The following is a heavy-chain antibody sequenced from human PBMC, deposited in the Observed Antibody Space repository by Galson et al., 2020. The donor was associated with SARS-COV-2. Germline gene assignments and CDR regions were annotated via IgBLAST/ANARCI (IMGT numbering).Heavy chain of an antibody. D-gene: IGHD3-3*01. Sequence: SETLSLTCTVSGGSISSYYWSWIRQPPGKGQEWIGYIYYSGSTNYNPSLKSRVTISVDTYKNQFYLKLSSVTAADTAVYYCAGGSTIFGVVDCMDVWGKGTTVTVSS. CDR2: IYYSGST. V-gene: IGHV4-59*01. J-gene: IGHJ6*04. CDR3: AGGSTIFGVVDCMDV. CDR1: GGSISSYY.